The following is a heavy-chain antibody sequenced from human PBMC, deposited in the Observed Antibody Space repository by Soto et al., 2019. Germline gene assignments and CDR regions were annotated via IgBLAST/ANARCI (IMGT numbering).Heavy chain of an antibody. V-gene: IGHV5-51*01. CDR3: ARHRNIVGATRDAFDI. J-gene: IGHJ3*02. Sequence: EVQLVQSGGEVKKPGESLKISCKGSGYSFNTHWIGWVRQMTGKGLEWMGIIYPGDSDTRYSPSFQGQVTISADKSTTTAYLQWSSLKASDTGMYYCARHRNIVGATRDAFDIWGQGTMVTVSS. D-gene: IGHD1-26*01. CDR2: IYPGDSDT. CDR1: GYSFNTHW.